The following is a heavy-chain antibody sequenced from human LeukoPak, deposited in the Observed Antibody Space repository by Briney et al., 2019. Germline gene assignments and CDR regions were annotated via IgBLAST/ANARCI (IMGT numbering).Heavy chain of an antibody. J-gene: IGHJ3*02. V-gene: IGHV6-1*01. CDR2: TFYRSKWNN. CDR3: AHLRTGTSGVFDT. Sequence: SQTLSLTCAISGDTVSSKRAAWNWIRQSPLRGLEWLGRTFYRSKWNNDYAVSVKGRITIKPDTSKNQFSLQLNSVTPEDTAVYYCAHLRTGTSGVFDTWGQGTMVTVSS. CDR1: GDTVSSKRAA. D-gene: IGHD2-8*02.